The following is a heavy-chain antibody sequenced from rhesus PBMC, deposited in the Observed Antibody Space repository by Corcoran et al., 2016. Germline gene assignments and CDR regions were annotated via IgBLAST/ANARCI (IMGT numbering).Heavy chain of an antibody. CDR2: ISCSSGST. V-gene: IGHV4-165*01. Sequence: QVQLQESGPGLVKPSETLSLTCAVSGGPFSGYYWGWIRRPPGKGLGWIGYISCSSGSTDNNPSLKSRVTLSTDTSKNQFSLKLSSVNAADTAVYYCARIETSGLYYFDFRGQGVLVTVSS. D-gene: IGHD6-31*01. J-gene: IGHJ4*01. CDR1: GGPFSGYY. CDR3: ARIETSGLYYFDF.